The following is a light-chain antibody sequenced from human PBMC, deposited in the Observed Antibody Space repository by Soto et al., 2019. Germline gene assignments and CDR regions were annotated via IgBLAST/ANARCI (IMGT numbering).Light chain of an antibody. J-gene: IGKJ5*01. CDR2: AAS. V-gene: IGKV3-15*01. CDR3: QQFNNWPHT. CDR1: QSVGSN. Sequence: EIVMTQSPGTLSALPGHSATLPCRASQSVGSNIAWYQQRPGQAPRLLIYAASTRAAGVPIRFSGSGSGTEYTLTISNLQAEDFAVYYCQQFNNWPHTLGQGTRLEI.